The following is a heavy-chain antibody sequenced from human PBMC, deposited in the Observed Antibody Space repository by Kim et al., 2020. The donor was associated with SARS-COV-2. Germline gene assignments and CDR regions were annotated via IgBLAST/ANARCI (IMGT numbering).Heavy chain of an antibody. CDR1: GFTLSSYG. CDR2: VRSGGGDT. V-gene: IGHV3-23*01. D-gene: IGHD6-19*01. Sequence: GGSLRLSCAASGFTLSSYGMDWIRQAPGKGLEWLSWVRSGGGDTLYADSVKGRFTISRDNSKNTLYLDLNSLTADDTAVYFCAKDDVPVLPFLGWRSSGSIGCWGRETLVTVS. CDR3: AKDDVPVLPFLGWRSSGSIGC. J-gene: IGHJ4*02.